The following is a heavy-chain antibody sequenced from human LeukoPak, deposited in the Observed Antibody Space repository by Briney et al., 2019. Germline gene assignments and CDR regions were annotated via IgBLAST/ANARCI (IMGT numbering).Heavy chain of an antibody. Sequence: GGSLRLSCAASGFDLSTYEMNWVRQAPGKGLEWIADITISGHTKNYADSVKGRFTISRDNARTSLYLQMNSLRVEDTGVYYCARGDPHADLWGQGTLVTVSS. J-gene: IGHJ5*02. CDR2: ITISGHTK. CDR1: GFDLSTYE. V-gene: IGHV3-48*03. CDR3: ARGDPHADL.